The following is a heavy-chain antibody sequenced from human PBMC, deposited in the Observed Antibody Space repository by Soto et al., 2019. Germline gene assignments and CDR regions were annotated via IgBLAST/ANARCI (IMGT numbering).Heavy chain of an antibody. D-gene: IGHD6-13*01. CDR1: GFTFRSYW. Sequence: PGGSLRLSCAASGFTFRSYWMHWVRQAPGKGLVWVSRINSDGSSTSYADSVRGRFTISRDNAKNTLYLQMNSLRAEDTAVYYCARESIPAAANNWFDPWGQGTLVTVSS. V-gene: IGHV3-74*01. CDR3: ARESIPAAANNWFDP. CDR2: INSDGSST. J-gene: IGHJ5*02.